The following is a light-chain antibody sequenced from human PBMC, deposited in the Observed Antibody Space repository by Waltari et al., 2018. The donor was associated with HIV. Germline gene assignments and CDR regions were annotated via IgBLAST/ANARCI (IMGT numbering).Light chain of an antibody. CDR1: SSDVGGYNS. CDR3: SSYAGSNNFGV. CDR2: EVS. Sequence: QSALTQPPSASGAPGQSVTITCTGTSSDVGGYNSFSWYQQHPGNAPKLMLYEVSKRPSGVPDRFSGSKSGNTASLTVSGLQAEDEADYYCSSYAGSNNFGVFGGGTKLTVL. V-gene: IGLV2-8*01. J-gene: IGLJ2*01.